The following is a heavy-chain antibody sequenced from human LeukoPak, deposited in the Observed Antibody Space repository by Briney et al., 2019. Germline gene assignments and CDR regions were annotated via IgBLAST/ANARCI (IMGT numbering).Heavy chain of an antibody. CDR1: GFTFSNYG. Sequence: GGSLRLSCAAPGFTFSNYGMNWVRQTPGKGLEWVSGIGGSGGYHTYYADSVRGRFTISRDNSRNTLYVQMNSLRAEDTAVYYCARDRNWGAYDIRGQGTMVTVSS. V-gene: IGHV3-23*01. CDR2: IGGSGGYHT. J-gene: IGHJ3*02. D-gene: IGHD7-27*01. CDR3: ARDRNWGAYDI.